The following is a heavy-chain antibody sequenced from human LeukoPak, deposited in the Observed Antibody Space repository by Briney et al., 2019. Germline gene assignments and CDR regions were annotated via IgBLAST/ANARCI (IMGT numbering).Heavy chain of an antibody. V-gene: IGHV1-46*01. J-gene: IGHJ4*02. CDR1: GYTFPSYF. CDR3: ARRRQGPIDY. Sequence: GASVKVSCKASGYTFPSYFMHWVRQAPGQGLEWMGIINPTGGSTTYAQKFQGRVTITRDTSASTAYMELSSLRSEDTAVYYCARRRQGPIDYWGQGTLVTVSS. CDR2: INPTGGST. D-gene: IGHD6-25*01.